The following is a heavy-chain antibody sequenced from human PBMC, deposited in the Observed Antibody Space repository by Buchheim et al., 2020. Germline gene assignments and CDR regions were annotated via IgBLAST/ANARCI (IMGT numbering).Heavy chain of an antibody. CDR3: TRGGSYSIY. J-gene: IGHJ4*02. CDR1: GFSFNSYR. V-gene: IGHV3-7*01. Sequence: EVQLVEFGGGLVQPGGSLRLSCAASGFSFNSYRMSWVRQAPGKGLEWVANIKQDGSEKYYVDSVKGRFTISRDNAKNSLDLQMNGLRAEDTAVYYCTRGGSYSIYWGQGT. CDR2: IKQDGSEK. D-gene: IGHD1-26*01.